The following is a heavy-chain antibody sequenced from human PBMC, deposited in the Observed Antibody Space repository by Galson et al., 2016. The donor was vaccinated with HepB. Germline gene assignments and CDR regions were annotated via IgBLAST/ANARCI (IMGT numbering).Heavy chain of an antibody. V-gene: IGHV3-53*01. CDR2: IYRGGNT. D-gene: IGHD5-18*01. CDR3: ATVGGNTYGLRTDGFDI. J-gene: IGHJ3*02. CDR1: GVTVSSEY. Sequence: SLRLSCAKSGVTVSSEYMTWVRQAPGKGLEWISLIYRGGNTYYADSVRGRFTASRDDSKNTLYLQMNYLRADETAVYFCATVGGNTYGLRTDGFDIWGQGTMVTVSS.